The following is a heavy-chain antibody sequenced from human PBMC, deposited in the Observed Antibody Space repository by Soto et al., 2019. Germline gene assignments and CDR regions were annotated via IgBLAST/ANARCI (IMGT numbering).Heavy chain of an antibody. V-gene: IGHV4-59*11. D-gene: IGHD6-19*01. Sequence: PSETLSLTCTVSSGSISGHYWSWIRQSPGKGLEWIGYIFYSGITNYNPSLKSRVTISVDTSRNQFSLRLSSVTAADTAVYFCARVGSSGWAPDYWSQGTLVTVSS. CDR1: SGSISGHY. CDR2: IFYSGIT. J-gene: IGHJ4*02. CDR3: ARVGSSGWAPDY.